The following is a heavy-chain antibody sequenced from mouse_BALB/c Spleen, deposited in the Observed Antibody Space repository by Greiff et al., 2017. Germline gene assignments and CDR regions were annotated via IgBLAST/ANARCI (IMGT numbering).Heavy chain of an antibody. V-gene: IGHV7-3*02. CDR3: ARVRGFDY. D-gene: IGHD3-1*01. CDR1: GFTFTDYY. Sequence: EVKLVESGGGLVQPGGSLRLSCATSGFTFTDYYMSWVRQPPGKALEWLGFIRNKANGYTTEYSASVKGRFTISRDNSQSILYLQMNTLRAEDSATYYCARVRGFDYWGQGTTLTVSS. J-gene: IGHJ2*01. CDR2: IRNKANGYTT.